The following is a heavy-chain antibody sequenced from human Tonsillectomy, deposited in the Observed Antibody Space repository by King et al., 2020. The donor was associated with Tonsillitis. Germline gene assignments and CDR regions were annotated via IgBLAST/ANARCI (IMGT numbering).Heavy chain of an antibody. D-gene: IGHD3-10*01. CDR2: ISGGGGST. CDR1: GFTFSSYA. Sequence: VQLVESGGGLVQPGGSLRVSCAASGFTFSSYAMSWVRQAPGKGLEWVSLISGGGGSTYYADSVKGRFTISRDNSKNTLYLQMNSLRVEDTAVYYCAKDPTYYKTTYYFDYWGQGTLVTVSP. J-gene: IGHJ4*02. CDR3: AKDPTYYKTTYYFDY. V-gene: IGHV3-23*04.